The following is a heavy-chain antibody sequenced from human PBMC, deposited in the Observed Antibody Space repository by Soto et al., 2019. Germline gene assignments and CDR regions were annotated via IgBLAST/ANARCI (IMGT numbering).Heavy chain of an antibody. CDR2: IYHSGST. V-gene: IGHV4-4*01. CDR3: ARDPVDGYAFFDN. J-gene: IGHJ5*02. Sequence: SETLSLTCAVSGGSISSSNWWSWVRQPPGKGLEWIGEIYHSGSTNYNPSLKSRVTISVDKSKNQFSLKLSSVTAADTAVYWCARDPVDGYAFFDNWGQGALVT. D-gene: IGHD5-12*01. CDR1: GGSISSSNW.